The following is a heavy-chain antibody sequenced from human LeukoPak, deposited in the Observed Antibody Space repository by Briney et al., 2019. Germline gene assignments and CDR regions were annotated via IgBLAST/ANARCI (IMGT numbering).Heavy chain of an antibody. D-gene: IGHD2-15*01. CDR3: ARQDGGYCSGGSCHNWFDP. CDR1: GGSISGYN. J-gene: IGHJ5*02. Sequence: PSETLSLTCTVSGGSISGYNWNWLRKPPGKGLEWIGYIYYSGSTNYNPSLKSRVTISVDTSKNQFSLKLSSVTAADTAVYYCARQDGGYCSGGSCHNWFDPWGQGTLVTVSS. CDR2: IYYSGST. V-gene: IGHV4-59*08.